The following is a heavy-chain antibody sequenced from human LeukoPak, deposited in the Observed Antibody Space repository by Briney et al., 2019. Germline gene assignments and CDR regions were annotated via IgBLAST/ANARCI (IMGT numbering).Heavy chain of an antibody. J-gene: IGHJ3*02. CDR1: GGTFSSYA. CDR2: IIPIFGTA. CDR3: ARYSSGRDAFDI. V-gene: IGHV1-69*13. Sequence: GASVKVSCKASGGTFSSYAISRVRQAPGQGLEWMGGIIPIFGTANYAQKFQGRVTITVDESTSTAYMELSSLRSEDTAVYYCARYSSGRDAFDIWGQGTMVTVSS. D-gene: IGHD6-19*01.